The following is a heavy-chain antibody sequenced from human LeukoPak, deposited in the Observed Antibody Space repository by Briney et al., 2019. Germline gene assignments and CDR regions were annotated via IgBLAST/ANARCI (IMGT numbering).Heavy chain of an antibody. CDR2: IKQDGSEK. Sequence: PGGSLRLSCAASGFTFSSYWMSWVRQAPGKGLEWVANIKQDGSEKYYVDSVKGRFTISRDNAKNSLYLQMNSLRAEDMAVYYCARYYCSGGSCCFDYWGQGTLVTVSS. CDR3: ARYYCSGGSCCFDY. CDR1: GFTFSSYW. V-gene: IGHV3-7*01. D-gene: IGHD2-15*01. J-gene: IGHJ4*02.